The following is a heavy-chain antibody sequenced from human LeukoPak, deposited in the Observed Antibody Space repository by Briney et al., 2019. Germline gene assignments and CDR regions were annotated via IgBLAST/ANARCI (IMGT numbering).Heavy chain of an antibody. V-gene: IGHV3-15*01. D-gene: IGHD6-19*01. CDR3: VTGFGVSSGWQPFDY. Sequence: GESLRLSCTTSGITLINAWMTWVRQAPGKGLEWVGRIKSQSYGGTADYSAAVTGRFTISREDSTSTLFLQMESLRPEDTAMYYCVTGFGVSSGWQPFDYWGQGTLVTVSS. CDR2: IKSQSYGGTA. CDR1: GITLINAW. J-gene: IGHJ4*02.